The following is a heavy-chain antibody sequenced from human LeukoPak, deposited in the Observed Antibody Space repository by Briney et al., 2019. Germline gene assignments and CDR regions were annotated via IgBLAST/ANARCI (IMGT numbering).Heavy chain of an antibody. CDR2: IYHSGRT. CDR3: ARDGIVGATDYWYFDL. D-gene: IGHD1-26*01. Sequence: SETLSLTCNVSGYSISSGYYWGWIRQPPAKGLDWIGRIYHSGRTHYNPSLKMRVTISVDKSKNQFSLKLSSVTAADTAVYYCARDGIVGATDYWYFDLWGRGTLVTVYS. J-gene: IGHJ2*01. CDR1: GYSISSGYY. V-gene: IGHV4-38-2*02.